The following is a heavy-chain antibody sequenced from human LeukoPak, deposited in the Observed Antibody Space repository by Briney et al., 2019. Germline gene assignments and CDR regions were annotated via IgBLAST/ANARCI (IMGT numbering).Heavy chain of an antibody. D-gene: IGHD2-15*01. V-gene: IGHV4-4*07. Sequence: SETLSLTCTVSGGSISSYCWSWIRQPAGKGLEWIGRIYTSGSTNYKPSLKSRVTMSVDTSKNQFSLKLSSVTAADTAVYYCARGVCSGGSCYTYFDYWGQGTLVTVSS. CDR2: IYTSGST. CDR1: GGSISSYC. J-gene: IGHJ4*02. CDR3: ARGVCSGGSCYTYFDY.